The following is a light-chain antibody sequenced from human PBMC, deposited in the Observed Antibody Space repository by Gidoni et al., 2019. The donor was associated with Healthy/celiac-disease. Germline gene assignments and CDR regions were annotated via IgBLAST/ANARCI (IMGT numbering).Light chain of an antibody. CDR2: DVR. Sequence: QSALTQPRPVSGSPGQPVTISCTGTSSDVGGYNYVSWYQQHPGKAPKLMIYDVRKRPSGVPDRFSGSKSGNTASLTISGLQAEDEADYYCCSYAGSYSVVFGGGTKLTVL. V-gene: IGLV2-11*01. J-gene: IGLJ2*01. CDR3: CSYAGSYSVV. CDR1: SSDVGGYNY.